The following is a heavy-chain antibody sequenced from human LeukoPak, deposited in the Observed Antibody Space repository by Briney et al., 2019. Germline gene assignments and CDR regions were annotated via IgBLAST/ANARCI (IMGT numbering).Heavy chain of an antibody. D-gene: IGHD6-19*01. CDR3: AKGIRIRSGWHDAFDI. Sequence: GGSLRLSCAASGFTFDDYAMHWVRHAPGKGLEWVSGISWNSGSIGYADSVKGRFTISRDNAKNSLYLQMNSLRAEDTALYYCAKGIRIRSGWHDAFDIWGQGTMVTVSS. J-gene: IGHJ3*02. CDR2: ISWNSGSI. V-gene: IGHV3-9*01. CDR1: GFTFDDYA.